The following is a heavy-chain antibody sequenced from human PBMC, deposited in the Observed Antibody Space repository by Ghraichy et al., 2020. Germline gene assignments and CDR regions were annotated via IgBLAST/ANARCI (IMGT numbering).Heavy chain of an antibody. CDR3: AHTGDYDFWSGRQYYFDY. D-gene: IGHD3-3*01. J-gene: IGHJ4*02. Sequence: SGPTLVKPTQTLTLTCTFSGFSLSTSGVGVGWIRQPPGKALEWLALIYWNDDKRYSPSLKSRLTITKDTSKNQVVLTMTNMDPVDTATYYCAHTGDYDFWSGRQYYFDYWGQGTLVTVSS. CDR1: GFSLSTSGVG. CDR2: IYWNDDK. V-gene: IGHV2-5*01.